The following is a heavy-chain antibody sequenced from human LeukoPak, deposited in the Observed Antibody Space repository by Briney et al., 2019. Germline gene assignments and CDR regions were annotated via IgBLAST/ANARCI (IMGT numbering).Heavy chain of an antibody. CDR3: ARDHSYDSSGSHFDY. CDR2: ISYDGSNK. D-gene: IGHD3-22*01. J-gene: IGHJ4*02. V-gene: IGHV3-30-3*01. CDR1: GFTFSSYA. Sequence: GGSLRLSCAASGFTFSSYAMHWVRQAPGKGLEWVAVISYDGSNKYYADSVKGRFTISRDNSKNTLYLQMNSLRAEDTAVYYCARDHSYDSSGSHFDYWGQGTLVTVSS.